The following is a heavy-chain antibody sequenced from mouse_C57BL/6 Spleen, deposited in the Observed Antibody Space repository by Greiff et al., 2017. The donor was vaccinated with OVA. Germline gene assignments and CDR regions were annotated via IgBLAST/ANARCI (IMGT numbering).Heavy chain of an antibody. CDR3: ARPLGFHAAMDY. Sequence: EVKLMESGGGLVKPGGSLKLSCAASGFTFSDYGMHWVRQAPEKGLEWVAYISSGSSTIYYADTVKGRFTISRDNAKNTLFLQMTSLRSEDTAMYYCARPLGFHAAMDYWGQGTSVTVSS. CDR1: GFTFSDYG. CDR2: ISSGSSTI. D-gene: IGHD4-1*01. J-gene: IGHJ4*01. V-gene: IGHV5-17*01.